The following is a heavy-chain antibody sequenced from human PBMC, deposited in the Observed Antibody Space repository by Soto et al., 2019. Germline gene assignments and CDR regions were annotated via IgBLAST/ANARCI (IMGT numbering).Heavy chain of an antibody. D-gene: IGHD2-21*02. Sequence: QVHLVQSGAEVKKPGSSVKVSCQASGSSFSRRSITWVRQAPGQGHEWMGGITPAFGTTNFAQKFQGRVKITPDKSTSKAYLELSSLRPEATAVIFCATWAGLVTYRGFIGPLDYWGQGTLVTVSS. J-gene: IGHJ4*02. CDR2: ITPAFGTT. CDR1: GSSFSRRS. CDR3: ATWAGLVTYRGFIGPLDY. V-gene: IGHV1-69*06.